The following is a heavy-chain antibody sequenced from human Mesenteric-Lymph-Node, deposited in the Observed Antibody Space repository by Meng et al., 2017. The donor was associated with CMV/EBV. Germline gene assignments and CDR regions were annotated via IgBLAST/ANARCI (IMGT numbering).Heavy chain of an antibody. V-gene: IGHV3-21*01. J-gene: IGHJ4*02. D-gene: IGHD6-13*01. Sequence: GGSLRLSCAASGFTFSSYSMNWVRQAPGKGLEWVSSISSSSSYIYYADSVKGRFTISRDNAKNSLYLQMNSLRAEDTALYYCARVLASNTWAVDYWGQGTLVTVSS. CDR1: GFTFSSYS. CDR2: ISSSSSYI. CDR3: ARVLASNTWAVDY.